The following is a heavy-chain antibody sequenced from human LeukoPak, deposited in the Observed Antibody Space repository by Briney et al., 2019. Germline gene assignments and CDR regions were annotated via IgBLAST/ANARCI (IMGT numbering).Heavy chain of an antibody. D-gene: IGHD1-26*01. CDR3: ATADSGSYYSGFDY. V-gene: IGHV3-48*03. CDR1: GFTFSSCE. Sequence: GGSLRLSCAASGFTFSSCEMNWVRQAPGKGLEWLSYISNSGSSKYYADSVKGRFTISRDNSKNTLYLHMNGLRAEDTAVYYCATADSGSYYSGFDYWGQGTLVTVSS. J-gene: IGHJ4*02. CDR2: ISNSGSSK.